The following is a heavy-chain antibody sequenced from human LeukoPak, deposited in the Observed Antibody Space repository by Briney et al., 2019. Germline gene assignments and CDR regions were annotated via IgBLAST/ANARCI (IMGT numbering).Heavy chain of an antibody. CDR3: ARGDTAQGLSDWYFDL. D-gene: IGHD5-18*01. V-gene: IGHV4-59*12. CDR1: GGSISSYY. CDR2: IYYSGST. Sequence: PSETLSLTCTVSGGSISSYYWSWIRQPPGKGLEWIGYIYYSGSTNYNPSLKSRVTISVDTSKNQFSLKLSSVTAADTAVYYCARGDTAQGLSDWYFDLWGRGTLVTVSS. J-gene: IGHJ2*01.